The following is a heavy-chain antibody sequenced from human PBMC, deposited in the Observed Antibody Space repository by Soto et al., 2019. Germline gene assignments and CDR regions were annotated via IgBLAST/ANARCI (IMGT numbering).Heavy chain of an antibody. V-gene: IGHV1-69*01. CDR3: ARGGAIFGVVLKGAGYDDSMAG. D-gene: IGHD3-3*01. Sequence: QVQLVQSGAEVKKPWSSVKVSCKASGGTFSRYAISWVRQAPGHGLEWMGGIIPILATTNYAQKFQGRVTIAAAAFTSTAYMEMSSWRSEDTAVYYCARGGAIFGVVLKGAGYDDSMAGWGQGPRVTVS. CDR1: GGTFSRYA. J-gene: IGHJ6*02. CDR2: IIPILATT.